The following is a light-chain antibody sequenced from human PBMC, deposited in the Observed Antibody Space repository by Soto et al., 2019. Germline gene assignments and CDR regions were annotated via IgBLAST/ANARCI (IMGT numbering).Light chain of an antibody. CDR2: QVT. J-gene: IGLJ1*01. V-gene: IGLV2-14*01. CDR1: FSDIAVFNY. CDR3: NSYSSTTSYV. Sequence: QSVLGHPASVSCSPGHSITISCTGSFSDIAVFNYVSWYQQYPGRAPKLLIYQVTSRASGVSHRFSGSKSGNTASLTISGLQPEEQAEHYCNSYSSTTSYVFGTGTKVTVL.